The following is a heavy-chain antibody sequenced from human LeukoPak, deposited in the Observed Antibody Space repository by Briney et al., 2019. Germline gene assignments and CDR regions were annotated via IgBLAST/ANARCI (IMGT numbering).Heavy chain of an antibody. CDR3: ARRRLPYGDHEDFDY. CDR2: ISAYNGNT. V-gene: IGHV1-18*04. D-gene: IGHD4-17*01. Sequence: ASVKVSCKASGYTFTGYYIHWVRQAPRQGLEWMGWISAYNGNTNYAQKLQGRVTMTTDTSTSTAYMELRSLRSDDTAVYYCARRRLPYGDHEDFDYWGQGTLVTVSS. CDR1: GYTFTGYY. J-gene: IGHJ4*02.